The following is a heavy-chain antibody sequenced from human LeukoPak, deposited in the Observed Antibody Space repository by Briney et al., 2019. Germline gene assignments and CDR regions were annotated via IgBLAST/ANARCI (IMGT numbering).Heavy chain of an antibody. Sequence: GGSLRLSCAASGFTFSSYSMNWVRQAPGKGLEWVSYISSSSSIIYYADSVKGRFNISRDNAKNSLYLQMNSLRAEDTAVYYCARGPLEGATCFDYWGQGTLFAVSS. CDR2: ISSSSSII. CDR1: GFTFSSYS. V-gene: IGHV3-48*01. J-gene: IGHJ4*02. CDR3: ARGPLEGATCFDY. D-gene: IGHD1-26*01.